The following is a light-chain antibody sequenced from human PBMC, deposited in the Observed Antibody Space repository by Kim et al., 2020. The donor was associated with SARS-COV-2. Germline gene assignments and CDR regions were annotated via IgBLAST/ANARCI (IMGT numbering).Light chain of an antibody. Sequence: GPRATCCSSGSSSDIGSNYVYWYQQPPGTAPKLLIYGNNQRPSGVPDRFSGSKSGNSASLAISGLRSEDEADYYCAAYDDSLTYVFGGGTQVTVL. CDR2: GNN. CDR1: SSDIGSNY. J-gene: IGLJ1*01. CDR3: AAYDDSLTYV. V-gene: IGLV1-47*01.